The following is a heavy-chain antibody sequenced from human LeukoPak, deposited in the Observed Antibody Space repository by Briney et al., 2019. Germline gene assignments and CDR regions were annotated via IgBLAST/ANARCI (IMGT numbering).Heavy chain of an antibody. V-gene: IGHV4-30-4*01. Sequence: KPSETLSLTCTVSGGSISSGDYYWSWIRQPPGEGLEWIGYIYYSGSTYYNPSLKSRVTISVDTSKNQFSLKLSSVTAADTAVYYCARLSNSIGPFDYWGQGTLVTVSS. J-gene: IGHJ4*02. D-gene: IGHD3-16*02. CDR3: ARLSNSIGPFDY. CDR2: IYYSGST. CDR1: GGSISSGDYY.